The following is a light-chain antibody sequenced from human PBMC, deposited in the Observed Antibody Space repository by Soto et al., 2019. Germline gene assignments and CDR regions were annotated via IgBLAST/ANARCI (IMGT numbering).Light chain of an antibody. Sequence: EIVLTQSPGTLSLSPGERATLSCRASQSVSSTYLAWYQQKPGQAPRLLIYGASSRATGIPDRFSGSGSVTDFTLTISRLEPEGFAVYFCQQYGTSPRTFGQGKRLEI. J-gene: IGKJ5*01. CDR2: GAS. V-gene: IGKV3-20*01. CDR3: QQYGTSPRT. CDR1: QSVSSTY.